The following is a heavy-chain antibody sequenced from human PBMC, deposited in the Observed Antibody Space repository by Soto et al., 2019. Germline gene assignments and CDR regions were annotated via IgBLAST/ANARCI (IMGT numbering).Heavy chain of an antibody. CDR1: GFTFSTFS. CDR2: ISSRSSYI. J-gene: IGHJ6*02. CDR3: ARQVPYSSHRMDV. D-gene: IGHD4-4*01. V-gene: IGHV3-21*06. Sequence: GGSLRLSCAASGFTFSTFSMDWVRHAPGQGLEWVSSISSRSSYIYYADSVRGRFTVSRDNANNLLYLQMNSLRAEDTAVYYCARQVPYSSHRMDVWGQGTAVTVS.